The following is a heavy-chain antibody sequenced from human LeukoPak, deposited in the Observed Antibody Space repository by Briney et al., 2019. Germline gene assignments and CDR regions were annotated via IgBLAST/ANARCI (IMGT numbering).Heavy chain of an antibody. CDR1: GFTFSSHW. CDR3: ARGARPSPLTA. D-gene: IGHD2-8*02. Sequence: GGSLRLSCAASGFTFSSHWMIGVRQAPGKGLEWVANINQDGSEKYYLDFVKGRFTISRDNAKNSMYLQMNSLRAEDTAVYYCARGARPSPLTAWGQGTLVTVSS. J-gene: IGHJ5*02. V-gene: IGHV3-7*01. CDR2: INQDGSEK.